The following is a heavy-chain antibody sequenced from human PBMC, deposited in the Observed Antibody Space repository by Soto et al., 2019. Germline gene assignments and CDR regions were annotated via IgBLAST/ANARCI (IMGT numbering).Heavy chain of an antibody. V-gene: IGHV3-30-3*01. CDR2: ISYDGSNK. CDR1: GFTFSSYV. Sequence: GGSLRLSCAASGFTFSSYVMHWVRQAPGKGLEWVAVISYDGSNKYYADSVKGRFTISRDNSKNTLYLQMNSLRAEDTAVYYCARGGAAKSIAARPYYYYGMDVWGQGTTVTVSS. D-gene: IGHD6-6*01. CDR3: ARGGAAKSIAARPYYYYGMDV. J-gene: IGHJ6*02.